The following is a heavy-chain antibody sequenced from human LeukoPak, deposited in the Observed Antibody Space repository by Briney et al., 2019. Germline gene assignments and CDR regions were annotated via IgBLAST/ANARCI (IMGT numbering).Heavy chain of an antibody. CDR3: ARQYDYYDAFDI. CDR1: GGSISSSSYY. Sequence: SETLSLTCTGSGGSISSSSYYWGWIRQPPGKGLEWIGSIYYSGSTYYNPSLKSRVTISVDTSKNQFSLKLSSVTAADTAVYYCARQYDYYDAFDIWGQGTMVTVSS. J-gene: IGHJ3*02. D-gene: IGHD4-11*01. V-gene: IGHV4-39*01. CDR2: IYYSGST.